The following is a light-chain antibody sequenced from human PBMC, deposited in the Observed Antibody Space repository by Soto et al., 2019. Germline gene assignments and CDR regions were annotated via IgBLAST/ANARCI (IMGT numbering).Light chain of an antibody. Sequence: EVLLTQSPATLSFTPGESATLSCRASQPINTYLGWYQQKSGQSPRLLIYDASNRAADIPSRFSASGFGTDFTLTISSLKPEDFGSYYCHHRSIWPPEDTFGQGTKLEI. V-gene: IGKV3-11*01. CDR3: HHRSIWPPEDT. CDR1: QPINTY. J-gene: IGKJ2*01. CDR2: DAS.